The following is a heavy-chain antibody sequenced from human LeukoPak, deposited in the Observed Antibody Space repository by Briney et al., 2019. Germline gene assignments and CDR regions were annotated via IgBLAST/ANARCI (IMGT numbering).Heavy chain of an antibody. CDR1: GGSFSGYY. CDR2: INHSGST. Sequence: SETLSLTYAVYGGSFSGYYWSWIRQPPGKGLEWIGEINHSGSTNYNPSLKSRVTISVDTSKNQFSLKLSSVTAADTAVYYCASPYSSSSGYWGQGTLVTVSS. CDR3: ASPYSSSSGY. J-gene: IGHJ4*02. V-gene: IGHV4-34*01. D-gene: IGHD6-6*01.